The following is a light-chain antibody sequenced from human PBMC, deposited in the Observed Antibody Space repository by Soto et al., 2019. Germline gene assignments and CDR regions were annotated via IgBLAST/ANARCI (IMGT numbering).Light chain of an antibody. CDR1: QSISSY. V-gene: IGKV1-39*01. J-gene: IGKJ1*01. CDR3: QQTYNTPPWT. CDR2: AAS. Sequence: IQMTHSPSSLSASVGDIVTITFRASQSISSYLNWYQQKPGKAPKLLIYAASSLQSGVPSRFSGSGSGTDFTLTISSLQSEDFATYYCQQTYNTPPWTFGQGTKVDIK.